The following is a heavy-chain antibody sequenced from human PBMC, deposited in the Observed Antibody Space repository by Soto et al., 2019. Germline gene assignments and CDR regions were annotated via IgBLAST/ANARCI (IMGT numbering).Heavy chain of an antibody. J-gene: IGHJ4*02. CDR1: GYTFTGYY. D-gene: IGHD4-17*01. CDR2: INPNSGGT. V-gene: IGHV1-2*04. CDR3: AREATVTDYYFDY. Sequence: GASVEVSCKASGYTFTGYYMHWVRQAPGQGLEWMGWINPNSGGTNYAQKFQGWVTMTRDTSISTAYMELSRLRSDDTAVYYCAREATVTDYYFDYWGQGTLVTVSS.